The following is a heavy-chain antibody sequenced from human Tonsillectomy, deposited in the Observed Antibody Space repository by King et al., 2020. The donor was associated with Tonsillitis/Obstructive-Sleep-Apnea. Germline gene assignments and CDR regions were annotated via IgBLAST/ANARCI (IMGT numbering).Heavy chain of an antibody. Sequence: VQLVESGGGVVQPGRSLRLSCAASGFTFSSYAMHWVRQAPGKGLEWVAVISNDGSNKYYADSVKGRFTISRDNSKNTLYLQMNSLRAEDTAVYYCARYRGSRDAFDIWGQGTMVTVSS. CDR3: ARYRGSRDAFDI. V-gene: IGHV3-30*04. D-gene: IGHD1-26*01. J-gene: IGHJ3*02. CDR2: ISNDGSNK. CDR1: GFTFSSYA.